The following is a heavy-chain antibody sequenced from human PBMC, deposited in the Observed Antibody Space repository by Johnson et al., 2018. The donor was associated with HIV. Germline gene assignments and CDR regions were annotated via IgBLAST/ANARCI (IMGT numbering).Heavy chain of an antibody. Sequence: VQLVESGGGVVQPGRSLRLSCAASGFIFSNAWMHWVRQAPGKGLEWVGRIKSKTHGETTDYAAPVKGRFSISRDDSKNTLSLQMNSLRAEDTAVYFCARAASQQQLKVPFDIWGQGTMVTVSS. V-gene: IGHV3-15*01. CDR1: GFIFSNAW. CDR2: IKSKTHGETT. D-gene: IGHD6-13*01. CDR3: ARAASQQQLKVPFDI. J-gene: IGHJ3*02.